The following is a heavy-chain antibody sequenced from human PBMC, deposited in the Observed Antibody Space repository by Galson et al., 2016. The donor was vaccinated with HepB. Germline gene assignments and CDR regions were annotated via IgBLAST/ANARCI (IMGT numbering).Heavy chain of an antibody. CDR1: GFSFSSYA. J-gene: IGHJ4*02. V-gene: IGHV3-64D*06. D-gene: IGHD5-24*01. CDR3: VKDLVRDGHPNFDY. CDR2: ITNNGDTT. Sequence: SLRLSCAASGFSFSSYAMDWVRQAPGKGLEFVSGITNNGDTTDYADSVKGRFTISRDNSKNTLYLQMSSLRAEDTAVYYCVKDLVRDGHPNFDYWGQGTLVTVSS.